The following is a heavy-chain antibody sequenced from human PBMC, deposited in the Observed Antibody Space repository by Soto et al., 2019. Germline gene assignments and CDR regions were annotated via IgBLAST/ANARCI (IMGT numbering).Heavy chain of an antibody. V-gene: IGHV3-7*01. CDR1: GFTFSTSW. CDR2: INQDGSEK. Sequence: SLRLSCLDSGFTFSTSWMTWVRQVPGKGLEWVANINQDGSEKYYVDSVKGRFTISRDNTKNSLYLQMNSVRAEDTAVYYCARDVADFRGQGTLVTVSS. J-gene: IGHJ4*02. CDR3: ARDVADF. D-gene: IGHD3-3*01.